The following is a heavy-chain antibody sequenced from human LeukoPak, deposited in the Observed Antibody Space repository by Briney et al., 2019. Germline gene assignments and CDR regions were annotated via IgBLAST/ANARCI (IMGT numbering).Heavy chain of an antibody. Sequence: GGSLRLSCAASGFTFSSYWMHWVRQAPGKGLVWVSRINSDGSSTSYADSVKGRFTISRDNSKNTLYLQMNSLRAEDTAVYYCAREVVTPHYFDYWGQGTLVTVSS. J-gene: IGHJ4*02. V-gene: IGHV3-74*01. CDR3: AREVVTPHYFDY. CDR1: GFTFSSYW. CDR2: INSDGSST. D-gene: IGHD4-23*01.